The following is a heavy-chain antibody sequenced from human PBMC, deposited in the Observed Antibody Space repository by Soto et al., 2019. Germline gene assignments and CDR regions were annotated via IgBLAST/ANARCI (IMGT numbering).Heavy chain of an antibody. CDR2: TSNDGSNT. J-gene: IGHJ6*02. CDR1: AFTLSKFV. V-gene: IGHV3-30-3*01. CDR3: ARGTLDV. Sequence: QVQVVESGGGVVQPGKSLRLSCAASAFTLSKFVMHWVRQAPGRGLEWVAVTSNDGSNTFYADSVKGRFTISRDNSQNTVYLQMKSLRTEDTAVYYWARGTLDVWGQGTTVTVSS.